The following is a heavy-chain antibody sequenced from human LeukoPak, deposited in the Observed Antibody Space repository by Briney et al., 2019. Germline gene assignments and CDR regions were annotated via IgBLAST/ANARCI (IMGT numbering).Heavy chain of an antibody. Sequence: GASVKVSCKASGYTFTGYYMHWVRQAPGQGLEWMGWINPNSGGTNYAQKFQGRVTMTRDTSISTAYMELSRLRSGDTAVYYCARVVDFWSGYHYWGQGTLVTVSS. CDR2: INPNSGGT. D-gene: IGHD3-3*01. V-gene: IGHV1-2*02. J-gene: IGHJ4*02. CDR1: GYTFTGYY. CDR3: ARVVDFWSGYHY.